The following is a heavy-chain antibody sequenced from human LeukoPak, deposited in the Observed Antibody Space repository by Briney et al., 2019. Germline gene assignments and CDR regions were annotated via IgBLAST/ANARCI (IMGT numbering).Heavy chain of an antibody. CDR3: ARGYYDFWSGYGTLDY. D-gene: IGHD3-3*01. CDR2: IYTSGST. V-gene: IGHV4-4*07. J-gene: IGHJ4*02. Sequence: SETLSLTCTVSGGSISSYYWSWIRQPAGKGLEWIGRIYTSGSTNYNPSLKGRVTMSVDTSENQFSLKPSSVTAADTAVYYCARGYYDFWSGYGTLDYWGQGTLVTVSS. CDR1: GGSISSYY.